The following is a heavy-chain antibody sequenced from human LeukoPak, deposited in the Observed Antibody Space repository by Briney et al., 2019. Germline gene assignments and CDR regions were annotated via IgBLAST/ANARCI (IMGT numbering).Heavy chain of an antibody. D-gene: IGHD2-15*01. CDR1: GFTFSSYG. CDR3: ATIKRYDTGRSASVGIDH. Sequence: GGSLRLSCAASGFTFSSYGMHWVRQAPGKGLEWVAFIRYDGNNKYYADSVKGRFTISRDNARNSLYLQMNSLRAEDTAVYYCATIKRYDTGRSASVGIDHWGHGTLVTVSS. V-gene: IGHV3-30*02. J-gene: IGHJ4*01. CDR2: IRYDGNNK.